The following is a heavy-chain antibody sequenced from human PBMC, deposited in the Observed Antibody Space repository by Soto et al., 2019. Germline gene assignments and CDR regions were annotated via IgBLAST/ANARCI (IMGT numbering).Heavy chain of an antibody. Sequence: GGSLRLSCAASGFTFDDYAIHWVRQAPGKGLEWVSGISWNSGSIGYADSVKGRFTISRDNAKNSLYLQMNSLRAEDTALYYCAKDLASGSYSYYFDYWGQGTLVTVSS. J-gene: IGHJ4*02. D-gene: IGHD1-26*01. V-gene: IGHV3-9*01. CDR1: GFTFDDYA. CDR3: AKDLASGSYSYYFDY. CDR2: ISWNSGSI.